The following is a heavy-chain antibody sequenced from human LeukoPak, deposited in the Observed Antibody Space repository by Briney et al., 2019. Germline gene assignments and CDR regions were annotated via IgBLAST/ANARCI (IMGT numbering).Heavy chain of an antibody. CDR3: ARAARGSGWSWFWFDP. V-gene: IGHV4-30-4*08. Sequence: SETLSLTCTVSGGSISSGGYYWSWIRQHPGKGLEWIGYIYYSGSTYYNPSLKSRVTISVDTSKNQFSLKLSSVTAADTAVYYCARAARGSGWSWFWFDPWGQGTLVTVSS. CDR2: IYYSGST. J-gene: IGHJ5*02. D-gene: IGHD6-19*01. CDR1: GGSISSGGYY.